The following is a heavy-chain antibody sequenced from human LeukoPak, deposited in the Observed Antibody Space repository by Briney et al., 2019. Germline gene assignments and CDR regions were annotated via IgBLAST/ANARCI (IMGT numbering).Heavy chain of an antibody. Sequence: GGSLRLSCAASGFTFSDWYVNWVRQAPGKGLEWISSISGSGGSIYYADSVKGRFTISRDNSKNTLYLELSSLRAEDTAVYYCASLDIWGQGTMVTVSS. CDR1: GFTFSDWY. CDR3: ASLDI. CDR2: ISGSGGSI. J-gene: IGHJ3*02. V-gene: IGHV3-23*01.